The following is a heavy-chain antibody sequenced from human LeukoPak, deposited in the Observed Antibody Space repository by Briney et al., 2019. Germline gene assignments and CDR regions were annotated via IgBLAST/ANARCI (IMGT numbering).Heavy chain of an antibody. D-gene: IGHD3-3*01. CDR1: GYTSTGYY. Sequence: VKVSCKASGYTSTGYYMHWVRQAPGQGLEWMGWINPNSGGTNYAQKFQGRVTMTRDTSISTAYMELSRLRSDDTAVYYCARGINYDFWSGYYFDYWGQGTLVTVSS. V-gene: IGHV1-2*02. CDR3: ARGINYDFWSGYYFDY. J-gene: IGHJ4*02. CDR2: INPNSGGT.